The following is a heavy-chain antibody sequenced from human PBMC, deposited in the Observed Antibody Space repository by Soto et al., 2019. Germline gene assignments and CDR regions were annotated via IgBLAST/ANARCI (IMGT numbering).Heavy chain of an antibody. CDR3: ARGGGVGVAGSAAFDM. CDR1: GYPVTAYY. Sequence: QLHLVQSGAVVKKPGASVTVSCSASGYPVTAYYMHWVRQAPGRGLEWMGGINPATGAAKYTQTFRGRVPVARDPSTSTVFMELSGLTSEDTAVFSCARGGGVGVAGSAAFDMWGQGTLVTVSS. J-gene: IGHJ3*02. V-gene: IGHV1-2*02. CDR2: INPATGAA. D-gene: IGHD3-3*01.